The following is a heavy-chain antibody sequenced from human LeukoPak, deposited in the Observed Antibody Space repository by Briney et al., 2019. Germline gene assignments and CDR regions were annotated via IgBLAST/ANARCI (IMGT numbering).Heavy chain of an antibody. Sequence: PSETLSLTCAVSGGSISSDNWWSWVRQPPGKGLEWIGEIFHSGSTNYNPSLKSRVTISVDKSKTQFSLKLNSVTAADTAVYYCATARYYDISRYYFWWGQGTLVTVSS. CDR1: GGSISSDNW. V-gene: IGHV4-4*02. CDR3: ATARYYDISRYYFW. CDR2: IFHSGST. D-gene: IGHD3-22*01. J-gene: IGHJ4*02.